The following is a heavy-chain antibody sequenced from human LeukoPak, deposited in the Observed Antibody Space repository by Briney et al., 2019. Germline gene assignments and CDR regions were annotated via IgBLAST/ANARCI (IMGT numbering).Heavy chain of an antibody. CDR1: GFSVSSHY. Sequence: PGASLTLSCPASGFSVSSHYMNWVRQPPGKGLEWVSFIYSGDNTNYAHSVRGRFTISARNSENALYLHMNSLTPEDTAVYYGARSHPPDDCGGVSCQLWGVFDYWGGGSPVSVSS. CDR2: IYSGDNT. CDR3: ARSHPPDDCGGVSCQLWGVFDY. V-gene: IGHV3-53*04. D-gene: IGHD2-15*01. J-gene: IGHJ4*02.